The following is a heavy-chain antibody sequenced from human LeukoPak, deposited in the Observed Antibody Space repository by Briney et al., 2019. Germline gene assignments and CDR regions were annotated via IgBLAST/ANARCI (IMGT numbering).Heavy chain of an antibody. Sequence: SETLSLTCTLSRASISSDAHYWNWIRQPAGKGLEWIGHISSSGSTNYNPSLKSRVTISVDTSENQFSLKLSSVTAADTVVYYCARDSREYSTSSFSLVFYYYMDVWGKGTTVTVSS. CDR2: ISSSGST. D-gene: IGHD6-6*01. J-gene: IGHJ6*03. CDR3: ARDSREYSTSSFSLVFYYYMDV. V-gene: IGHV4-61*09. CDR1: RASISSDAHY.